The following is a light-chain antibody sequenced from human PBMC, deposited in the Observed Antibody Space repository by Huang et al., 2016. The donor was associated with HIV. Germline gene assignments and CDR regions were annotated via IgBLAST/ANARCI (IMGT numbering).Light chain of an antibody. CDR1: QSVSSN. CDR2: GAS. CDR3: QQYNNWPPIT. V-gene: IGKV3-15*01. J-gene: IGKJ5*01. Sequence: EIVMTQSPVTLSVSPGERATLSCRASQSVSSNLAWYQQKPGPAPRLLIYGASTRATGVPARFSCSGSGTEFTLTISSLQSEDFALYYCQQYNNWPPITFGQGTRLEIK.